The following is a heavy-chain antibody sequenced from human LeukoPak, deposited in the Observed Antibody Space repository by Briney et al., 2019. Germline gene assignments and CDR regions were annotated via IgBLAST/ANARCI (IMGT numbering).Heavy chain of an antibody. J-gene: IGHJ5*02. CDR1: GGTFSSYA. V-gene: IGHV1-18*01. CDR3: ARDINGYYYDSHGYYPTDL. Sequence: ASVKVSCKASGGTFSSYAISWVRQAPGQGLEWMGGGSVYNGNTNYPQRLQGRVTMTTDTSTTTAYMELRSLRSDDTAVYYCARDINGYYYDSHGYYPTDLWGQGTLVTVSS. CDR2: GSVYNGNT. D-gene: IGHD3-22*01.